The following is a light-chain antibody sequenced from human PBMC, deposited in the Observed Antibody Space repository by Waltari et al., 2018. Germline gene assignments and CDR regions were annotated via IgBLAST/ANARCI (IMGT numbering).Light chain of an antibody. J-gene: IGKJ4*01. CDR2: DAS. Sequence: EIVLTQSPATLSLSPGESATLSCRASQSIDIYLAWYQQRPGQAPRLLISDASYRATGIPARFRGSGSGTDFTLTISSLGPEDFAVYSCQQRSRWPLTFGGGTKVEL. CDR3: QQRSRWPLT. V-gene: IGKV3-11*01. CDR1: QSIDIY.